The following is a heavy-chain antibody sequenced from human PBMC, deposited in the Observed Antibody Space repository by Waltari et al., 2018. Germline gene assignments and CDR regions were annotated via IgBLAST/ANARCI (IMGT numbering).Heavy chain of an antibody. D-gene: IGHD2-15*01. CDR2: IIPIFGTA. Sequence: QVQLVQSGAEVKKPGSSVKVSCKASGGTFSSYAISWVRQAPGQGLEWMGGIIPIFGTANYAQKFQGIVTITADESTSTAYMELSSLRSEDTAVYYCARGVLGYCSGGSCHSWFDPWGQGTLVTVSS. V-gene: IGHV1-69*01. J-gene: IGHJ5*02. CDR1: GGTFSSYA. CDR3: ARGVLGYCSGGSCHSWFDP.